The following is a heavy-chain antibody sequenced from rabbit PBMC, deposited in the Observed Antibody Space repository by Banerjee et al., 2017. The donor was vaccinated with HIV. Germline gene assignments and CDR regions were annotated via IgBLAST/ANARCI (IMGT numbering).Heavy chain of an antibody. CDR3: ARDLAGASYGHAFRL. Sequence: QEQLVESGGDLVQPEGSLTLTCTASGFSFSNDMWICWVRQAPGKGLEWIACIYTGSGSALYVSWAKGRFTISKTSSTTVTLQMTSLTAADTATYFCARDLAGASYGHAFRLWGPGTLVTVS. CDR1: GFSFSNDMW. V-gene: IGHV1S45*01. J-gene: IGHJ4*01. CDR2: IYTGSGSA. D-gene: IGHD6-1*01.